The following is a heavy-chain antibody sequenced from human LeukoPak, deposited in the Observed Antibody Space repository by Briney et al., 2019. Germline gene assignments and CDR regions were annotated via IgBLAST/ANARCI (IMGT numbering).Heavy chain of an antibody. D-gene: IGHD5-24*01. CDR1: GGSFSGYY. CDR3: TKDRSQRWLQSDY. CDR2: ISGSGGST. J-gene: IGHJ4*02. V-gene: IGHV3-23*01. Sequence: ETLSLTCAVYGGSFSGYYWSWIRQPPGKGLEWVSAISGSGGSTYYADSVKGRFTISRDNSKNTLYLQMNSLRAEDTAIYYCTKDRSQRWLQSDYWGQGTLVTVSS.